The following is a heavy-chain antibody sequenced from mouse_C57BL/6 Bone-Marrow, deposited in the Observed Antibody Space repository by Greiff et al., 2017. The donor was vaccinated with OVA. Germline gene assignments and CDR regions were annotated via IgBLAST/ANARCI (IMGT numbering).Heavy chain of an antibody. Sequence: EVQLQESGPGLAKPSQSLSLTCSVSGYSITSDYWNWIRQFPGNKLEYIGYISYSGSTYYNPSHKRRVDITRDTAKNQYYLQLNSVTTEDTATYYCARYDGYYGYFDYWGQGTTLTVSS. J-gene: IGHJ2*01. CDR1: GYSITSDY. D-gene: IGHD2-3*01. V-gene: IGHV3-8*01. CDR3: ARYDGYYGYFDY. CDR2: ISYSGST.